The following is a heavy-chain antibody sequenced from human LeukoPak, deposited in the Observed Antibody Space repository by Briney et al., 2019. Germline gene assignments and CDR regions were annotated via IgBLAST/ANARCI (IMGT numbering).Heavy chain of an antibody. D-gene: IGHD5-24*01. CDR1: GYTFTGHY. CDR3: ATGVEMTVSGLHL. CDR2: INPNSGAT. V-gene: IGHV1-2*02. Sequence: ASVKVSCKASGYTFTGHYIHWVRRSPGQGLEWVGWINPNSGATRFAQRFQGGVTMTRDTSISTAYMELSRLRFDDTAHYYCATGVEMTVSGLHLWGQGTMLTVSS. J-gene: IGHJ3*01.